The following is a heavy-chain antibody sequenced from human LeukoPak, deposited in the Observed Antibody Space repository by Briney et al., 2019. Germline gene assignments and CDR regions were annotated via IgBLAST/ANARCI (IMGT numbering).Heavy chain of an antibody. CDR3: ARVRYCSSTSCRNYNWFDP. J-gene: IGHJ5*02. D-gene: IGHD2-2*01. CDR1: GGSISSYY. Sequence: PSETLSLTCTVSGGSISSYYWSWIRQPAGKGLEWIGRIYTSGSTNYNPSLKSRVTMSVDTSKNQFSLKLSSVTAADTAVYYCARVRYCSSTSCRNYNWFDPWGQGTLVTVPS. CDR2: IYTSGST. V-gene: IGHV4-4*07.